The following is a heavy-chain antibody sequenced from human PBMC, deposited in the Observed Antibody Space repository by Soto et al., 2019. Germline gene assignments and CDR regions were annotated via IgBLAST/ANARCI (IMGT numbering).Heavy chain of an antibody. CDR3: VRGLGASKFSGLPSLFAS. Sequence: GGSLRLSCAASGFTFSSYAMHWVRQAPGKGLQWVGFISYDGNNKYYADSAKGRFTISRDNSKNTLSLQMNSLRGDDTAVYYCVRGLGASKFSGLPSLFASGGKGTRFT. V-gene: IGHV3-30*04. J-gene: IGHJ4*02. D-gene: IGHD3-16*01. CDR2: ISYDGNNK. CDR1: GFTFSSYA.